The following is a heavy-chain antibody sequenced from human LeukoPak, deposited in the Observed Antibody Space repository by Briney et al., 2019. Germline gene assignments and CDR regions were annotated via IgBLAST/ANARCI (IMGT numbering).Heavy chain of an antibody. J-gene: IGHJ4*02. V-gene: IGHV3-43D*03. CDR3: ARGRGSYGYYFDY. CDR1: GFTFDDYA. D-gene: IGHD5-18*01. CDR2: ITWDAGST. Sequence: GGSLRLSCAASGFTFDDYAMHWVRQAPGKGLEWVSLITWDAGSTYYADSVKGRFTISRDNAKNSLYLQMNSLRAEDTAVYYCARGRGSYGYYFDYWGQGTLVTVSS.